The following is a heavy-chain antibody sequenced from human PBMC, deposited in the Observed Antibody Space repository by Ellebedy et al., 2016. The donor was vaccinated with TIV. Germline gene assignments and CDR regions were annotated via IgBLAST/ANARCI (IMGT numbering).Heavy chain of an antibody. J-gene: IGHJ2*01. D-gene: IGHD5-18*01. CDR1: GGSISSGDYY. CDR2: IYYSGST. Sequence: SETLSLXXTVSGGSISSGDYYWSWIRQPPGKGLEWIGYIYYSGSTYYNPSLKSRVTISVDTSKNQFSLKLSSVTAADTAVYYCARGIQLWLSLNWYFDLWGRGTLVTVSS. V-gene: IGHV4-30-4*01. CDR3: ARGIQLWLSLNWYFDL.